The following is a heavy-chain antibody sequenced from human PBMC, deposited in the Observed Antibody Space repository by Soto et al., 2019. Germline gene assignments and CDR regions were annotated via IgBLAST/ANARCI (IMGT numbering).Heavy chain of an antibody. CDR2: ISGIVGST. V-gene: IGHV3-23*01. CDR3: ENGTPLTGY. Sequence: PGGSLRLSCAASGFTFSSYARSWDRQAPGKGLEWVSAISGIVGSTYYADSVKGRFTTSRDNSKNTLYLQMHSMRAEDTDVYYCENGTPLTGYWGQGTLVTVSS. J-gene: IGHJ4*02. D-gene: IGHD1-1*01. CDR1: GFTFSSYA.